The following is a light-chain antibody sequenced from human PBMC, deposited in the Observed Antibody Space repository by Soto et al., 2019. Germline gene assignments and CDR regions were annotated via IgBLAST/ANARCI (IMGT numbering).Light chain of an antibody. Sequence: QSALTQPASVSGSHGQSITISCNGTSSDVGGYKYVSWYQQHPGKVPKLMIYEVSNRPSGVSNRFSGSKSGNTASLTISGLQAEDVAEYYCSSYTRSTTLNVLFGGGTKLTVL. V-gene: IGLV2-14*01. J-gene: IGLJ2*01. CDR2: EVS. CDR1: SSDVGGYKY. CDR3: SSYTRSTTLNVL.